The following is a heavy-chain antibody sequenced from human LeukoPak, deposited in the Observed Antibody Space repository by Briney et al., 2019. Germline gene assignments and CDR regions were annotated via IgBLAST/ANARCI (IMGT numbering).Heavy chain of an antibody. D-gene: IGHD6-6*01. CDR3: ARGRPSIAARRGLFDY. CDR1: GYTFTGYY. V-gene: IGHV1-2*02. J-gene: IGHJ4*02. Sequence: GASVKVSCKASGYTFTGYYMHWVRQAPGQGLEWMGWINPNSGGTNYVQKFQGRVTMTRDTSISTAYMELSRLRSDDTAVYYCARGRPSIAARRGLFDYWGQGTLVTVSS. CDR2: INPNSGGT.